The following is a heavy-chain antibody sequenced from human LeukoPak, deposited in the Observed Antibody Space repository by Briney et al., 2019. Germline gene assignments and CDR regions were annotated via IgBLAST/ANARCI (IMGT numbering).Heavy chain of an antibody. D-gene: IGHD6-13*01. J-gene: IGHJ4*02. V-gene: IGHV3-30*19. CDR2: IPYDGSNK. CDR3: ARGKDGARWQQLFSFDY. Sequence: PGGSLRLSCAASGFTFSSYGMHWVRQAPGKGLEWVAVIPYDGSNKYYADSVKGRFTISRDNSKNTLYLQMNSLRAEDTAVYYCARGKDGARWQQLFSFDYWGQGTLVTVSS. CDR1: GFTFSSYG.